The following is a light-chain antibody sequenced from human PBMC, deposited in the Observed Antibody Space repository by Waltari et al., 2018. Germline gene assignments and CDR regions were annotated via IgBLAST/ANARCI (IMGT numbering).Light chain of an antibody. CDR3: HQYYNIPFT. J-gene: IGKJ3*01. V-gene: IGKV4-1*01. CDR2: WAS. CDR1: QSVLYSSNNKNY. Sequence: DIVMTQSPDSLAVSLGERATINCKSSQSVLYSSNNKNYLAWYQQKPGQPPKLLIYWASTRESGVPDRLSGSGSGTDFTLTISSLQADDVAVYYCHQYYNIPFTFGPGTKVDIK.